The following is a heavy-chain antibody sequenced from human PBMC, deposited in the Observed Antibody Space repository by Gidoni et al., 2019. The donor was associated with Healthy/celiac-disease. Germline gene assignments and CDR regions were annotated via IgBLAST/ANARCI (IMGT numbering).Heavy chain of an antibody. CDR2: INHSGST. CDR1: GGSFSGYY. V-gene: IGHV4-34*01. Sequence: QVQLQQWGAGLLKPSETLSLTCAVYGGSFSGYYWSWIRQPPGKGLEWIGEINHSGSTNYNPSLKSRVTISVDTSKNQFSLKLSSVTAADTAVYYCARGDYGGNSCDYWGQGTLVTVSS. J-gene: IGHJ4*02. CDR3: ARGDYGGNSCDY. D-gene: IGHD4-17*01.